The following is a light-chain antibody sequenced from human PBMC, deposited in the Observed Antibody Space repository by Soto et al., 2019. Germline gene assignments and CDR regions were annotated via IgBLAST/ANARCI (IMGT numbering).Light chain of an antibody. Sequence: QSALTQPAPVSGSPGQSITISCTGTSSDVGSYNLVSWYQQHPGKAPKVLIYEDIKRPSGVSDHFSASKSGNTASLTISGLQADDEADYYCCSYAGSSTLLFGGGTKVTVL. J-gene: IGLJ3*02. CDR2: EDI. CDR3: CSYAGSSTLL. CDR1: SSDVGSYNL. V-gene: IGLV2-23*01.